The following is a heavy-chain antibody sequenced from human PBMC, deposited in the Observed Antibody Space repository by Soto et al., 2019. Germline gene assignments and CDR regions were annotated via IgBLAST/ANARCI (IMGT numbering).Heavy chain of an antibody. D-gene: IGHD2-15*01. Sequence: EMQLLESGGDLVQPGGSLRLSCAASGFTLSNYAMTWVRQAPGKGLEYISAISGSGVTTYYADSMKGRFTISRDNSKNTLYLQMNSLRAEDTAVYYCAKDLDDIGMVDAFEIWGQGTMVTVSS. J-gene: IGHJ3*02. CDR3: AKDLDDIGMVDAFEI. CDR1: GFTLSNYA. CDR2: ISGSGVTT. V-gene: IGHV3-23*01.